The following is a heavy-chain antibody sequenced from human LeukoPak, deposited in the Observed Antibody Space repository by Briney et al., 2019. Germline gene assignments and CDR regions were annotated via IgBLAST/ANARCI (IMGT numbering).Heavy chain of an antibody. CDR3: ARASGSSGFRYYYYMDV. Sequence: SETLSLTCAVYGGSFSGYYWSWIRQPPGKGLEWIGEINHSGSTNYNPSLKSRVTISVDTSKNQFSLKLSSVTAADTAVYYCARASGSSGFRYYYYMDVWGKGTTVTVSS. J-gene: IGHJ6*03. V-gene: IGHV4-34*01. D-gene: IGHD3-22*01. CDR1: GGSFSGYY. CDR2: INHSGST.